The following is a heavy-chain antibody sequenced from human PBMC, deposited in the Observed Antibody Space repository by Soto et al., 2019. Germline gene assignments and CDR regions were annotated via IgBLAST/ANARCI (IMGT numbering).Heavy chain of an antibody. CDR3: AKEYCGGHCSSDYFDY. J-gene: IGHJ4*02. D-gene: IGHD2-21*01. Sequence: QVPLAESGGGVVQPGRSLRLSCAASGFTFSNYGIHWVRQAPGNGLEWVAVISRDGSVRYYADSVKGRFTISRDNSKNTLYLQVNNLRPEDTAVYYCAKEYCGGHCSSDYFDYWGQGTLVTVSS. V-gene: IGHV3-30*18. CDR1: GFTFSNYG. CDR2: ISRDGSVR.